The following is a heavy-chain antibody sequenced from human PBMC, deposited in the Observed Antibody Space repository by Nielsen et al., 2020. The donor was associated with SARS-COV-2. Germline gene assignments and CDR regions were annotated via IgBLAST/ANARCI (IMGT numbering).Heavy chain of an antibody. J-gene: IGHJ4*02. CDR2: VFYTGST. Sequence: SETLSLTCNVSGASISSSSNYWHWIRQPPGKGLDWIGYVFYTGSTNYNPSLRSRVNISIEPSRNQFSLKVSSLTAADTAVYYCASGSTWYHFDNWGRGTLVTVSS. CDR3: ASGSTWYHFDN. CDR1: GASISSSSNY. V-gene: IGHV4-61*01. D-gene: IGHD6-13*01.